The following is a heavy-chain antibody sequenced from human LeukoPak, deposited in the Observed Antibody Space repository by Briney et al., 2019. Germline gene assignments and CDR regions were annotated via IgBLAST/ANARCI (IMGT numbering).Heavy chain of an antibody. CDR3: AAGTAADY. CDR2: ISSSRSYT. D-gene: IGHD6-13*01. V-gene: IGHV3-11*03. CDR1: GIPFGDYY. J-gene: IGHJ4*02. Sequence: GGSLRLSCVVSGIPFGDYYMNWIRQAPGKGLEWISYISSSRSYTNYAVSMKGPFTISRDNAKTSLYLQMDSLPVDDTAVYYCAAGTAADYWGQGTLVTVSS.